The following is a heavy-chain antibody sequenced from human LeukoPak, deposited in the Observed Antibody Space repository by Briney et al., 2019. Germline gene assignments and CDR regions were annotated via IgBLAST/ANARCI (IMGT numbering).Heavy chain of an antibody. V-gene: IGHV4-59*01. CDR3: ARFSCSGGRCYFDY. Sequence: SETLSLTCTVSGGSISSYYWSWIRQPPGKGLEWIGYIYYSGSTNYNPSLKSRVTISVDTSKNQFSLKLSSVTAADTAVYYCARFSCSGGRCYFDYWGQGTLVTVSS. CDR2: IYYSGST. J-gene: IGHJ4*02. CDR1: GGSISSYY. D-gene: IGHD2-15*01.